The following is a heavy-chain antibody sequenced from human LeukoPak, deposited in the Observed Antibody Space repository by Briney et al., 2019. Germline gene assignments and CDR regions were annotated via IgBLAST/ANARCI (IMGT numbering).Heavy chain of an antibody. Sequence: SETLSLTCTVSGGSISSYYWSWIRQPPGKGLEWIGEINHSGSTNCNPSLKSRVTISVDTSKNQFSLKLSSVTAADTAVYYCARRNRIVVVPAAIMGTSFDPWGQGTLVTVSS. CDR1: GGSISSYY. D-gene: IGHD2-2*02. V-gene: IGHV4-34*01. CDR2: INHSGST. CDR3: ARRNRIVVVPAAIMGTSFDP. J-gene: IGHJ5*02.